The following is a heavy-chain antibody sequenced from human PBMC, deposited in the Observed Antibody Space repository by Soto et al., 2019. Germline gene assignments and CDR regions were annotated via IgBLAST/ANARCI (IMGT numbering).Heavy chain of an antibody. V-gene: IGHV3-15*01. D-gene: IGHD2-8*01. J-gene: IGHJ3*02. Sequence: AESLRLSCATSGFTFSNAWMSWVRQAPGKGLEWVGRIKSTADGGTTNYAAPVKGRFSISRHDSDNTLYLQMNSLRVEDTGIYYCHTTHGRNAFDIWGPGTVVNVSS. CDR1: GFTFSNAW. CDR3: HTTHGRNAFDI. CDR2: IKSTADGGTT.